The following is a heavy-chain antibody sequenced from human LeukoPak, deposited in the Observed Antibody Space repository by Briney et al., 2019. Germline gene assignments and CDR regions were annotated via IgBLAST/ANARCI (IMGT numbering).Heavy chain of an antibody. CDR3: AREAAAGVYFEY. CDR2: ISAYNGNT. CDR1: GYTFTSYD. Sequence: ASVKVSCKASGYTFTSYDISWVRQAPGQGLEWMGWISAYNGNTNYVHSLQGRVTMPTDTSTSTAYMELRSLRSDDTAIYYCAREAAAGVYFEYWGQGTLVTVSS. D-gene: IGHD6-13*01. V-gene: IGHV1-18*01. J-gene: IGHJ4*02.